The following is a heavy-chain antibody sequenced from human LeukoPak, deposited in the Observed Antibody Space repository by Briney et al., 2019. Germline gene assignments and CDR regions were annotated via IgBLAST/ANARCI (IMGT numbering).Heavy chain of an antibody. D-gene: IGHD3-22*01. V-gene: IGHV1-69*05. CDR3: AREPLTMIKIRPFDY. Sequence: SVKVSCKASGGTFSSYAISWVRQAPGQGLEWMGRIIPIFGAANYAQKFQGRVTITTDESTSTAYMELSSLRSEDTAVYYCAREPLTMIKIRPFDYWGQGTLVTVSS. J-gene: IGHJ4*02. CDR1: GGTFSSYA. CDR2: IIPIFGAA.